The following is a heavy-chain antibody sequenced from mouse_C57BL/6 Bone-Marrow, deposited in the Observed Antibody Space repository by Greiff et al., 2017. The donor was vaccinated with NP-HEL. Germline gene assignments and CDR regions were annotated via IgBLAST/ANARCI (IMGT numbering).Heavy chain of an antibody. CDR3: ARSGLFAY. V-gene: IGHV1-69*01. CDR1: GYTFTSYW. Sequence: QVQLQQPGAELVMPGASVKLSCKASGYTFTSYWMHWVNQRPGQGLEWIGEIDPSDSYNNYNQKFKGKSTLTVDKSSSTAYMQLSSLTSEDSAVYYCARSGLFAYWGQGTLVTVSA. J-gene: IGHJ3*01. CDR2: IDPSDSYN. D-gene: IGHD3-1*01.